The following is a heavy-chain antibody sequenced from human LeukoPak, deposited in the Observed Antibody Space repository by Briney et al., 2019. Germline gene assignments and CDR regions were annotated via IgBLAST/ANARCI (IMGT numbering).Heavy chain of an antibody. D-gene: IGHD3-22*01. CDR3: AREKLLYYFDTTSARALDI. J-gene: IGHJ3*02. Sequence: ASVNVSCKASGYTFTSCFMHWVRQAPGQGLEWMGLINPVTGATTYAQKFQGRVTPTRDTSTSTVYMELSSLTSDDTAMYYCAREKLLYYFDTTSARALDIWGQGTVVIVSS. CDR2: INPVTGAT. V-gene: IGHV1-46*01. CDR1: GYTFTSCF.